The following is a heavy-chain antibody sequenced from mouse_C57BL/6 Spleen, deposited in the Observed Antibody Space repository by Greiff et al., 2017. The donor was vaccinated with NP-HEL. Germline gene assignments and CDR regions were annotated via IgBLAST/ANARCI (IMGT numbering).Heavy chain of an antibody. Sequence: VQLQQSGPELVKPGASVKISCKASGYAFSSSWMNWVKQRPGKGLEWIGRIYPGDGDTNYNGKFKGKATLTADKSSSTAYMQLSSLTSEDSAVYFCARPAPYYYGSSGYFDYWGQGTTLTVSS. J-gene: IGHJ2*01. V-gene: IGHV1-82*01. CDR1: GYAFSSSW. D-gene: IGHD1-1*01. CDR2: IYPGDGDT. CDR3: ARPAPYYYGSSGYFDY.